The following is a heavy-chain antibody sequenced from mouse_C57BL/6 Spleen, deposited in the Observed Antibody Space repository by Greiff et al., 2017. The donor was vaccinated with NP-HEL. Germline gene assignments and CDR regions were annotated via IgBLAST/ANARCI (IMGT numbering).Heavy chain of an antibody. V-gene: IGHV14-4*01. D-gene: IGHD2-3*01. J-gene: IGHJ4*01. CDR3: TTADGYGAMDY. CDR2: IDPENGDT. Sequence: VQLKQSGAELVRPGASVKLSCTASGFNIKDDYMHWVKQRPEQGLEWIGWIDPENGDTEYASKFQGKATITADTSSNTAYLQLSSLTSEDTAVYYCTTADGYGAMDYWGQGTSVTVSS. CDR1: GFNIKDDY.